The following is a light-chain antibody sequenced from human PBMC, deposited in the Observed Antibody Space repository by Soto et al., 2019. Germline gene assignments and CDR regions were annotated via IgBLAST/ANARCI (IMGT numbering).Light chain of an antibody. V-gene: IGLV1-47*02. CDR2: TND. CDR3: AVWDDSLSAYV. CDR1: SSNIGINY. Sequence: QSVLTRPPSASGTPGQRVTISCSGSSSNIGINYVYWYQQRPGTAPKLLIYTNDQRPSGVPDRFSGSKSGTSASLAISGLRSEDEGDYYCAVWDDSLSAYVFXTGTKVTVL. J-gene: IGLJ1*01.